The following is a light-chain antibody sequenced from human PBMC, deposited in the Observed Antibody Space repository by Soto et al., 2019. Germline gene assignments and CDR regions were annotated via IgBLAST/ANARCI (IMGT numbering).Light chain of an antibody. V-gene: IGKV1-5*01. CDR3: QQYESYSPLT. J-gene: IGKJ4*01. CDR1: QSICSW. Sequence: DIQMTQSPSILSASVGYRVTITCRVSQSICSWLAWYQQKPGKAPKLLIYDAYSLESGVPSRFSGRRSGTEFTLTIAGLQPEDFATYYCQQYESYSPLTFGGGTKVDIK. CDR2: DAY.